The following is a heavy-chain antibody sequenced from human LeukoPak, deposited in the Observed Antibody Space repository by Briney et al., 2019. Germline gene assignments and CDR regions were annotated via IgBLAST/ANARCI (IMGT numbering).Heavy chain of an antibody. J-gene: IGHJ6*02. Sequence: SETLSLTCTVSGGSLSSGDYYWSWIRQPPGKGLEWIGYIYYSGSTYYNPSLKSRVTISVDTSKNQFSLKLSSVTAADTAVYYCARDGHDSDAPLSGMDVWGQGTTVTVSS. D-gene: IGHD3-22*01. CDR1: GGSLSSGDYY. CDR2: IYYSGST. CDR3: ARDGHDSDAPLSGMDV. V-gene: IGHV4-30-4*01.